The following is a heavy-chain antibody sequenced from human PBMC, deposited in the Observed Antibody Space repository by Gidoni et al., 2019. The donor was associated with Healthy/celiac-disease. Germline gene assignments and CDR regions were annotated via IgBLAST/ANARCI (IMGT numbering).Heavy chain of an antibody. CDR1: GFTFSSYA. J-gene: IGHJ5*02. CDR3: AKGAGGRFKFDP. CDR2: MSGSGGST. V-gene: IGHV3-23*01. Sequence: EVQLLESGGGLVQPGGSLSLSCAASGFTFSSYAMSWVRQAPGKGLEWVSAMSGSGGSTYYADSVKGRFTISRDNSKNTLYLQMNSLRAEDTAVYYCAKGAGGRFKFDPWGQGTLVTVSS. D-gene: IGHD1-26*01.